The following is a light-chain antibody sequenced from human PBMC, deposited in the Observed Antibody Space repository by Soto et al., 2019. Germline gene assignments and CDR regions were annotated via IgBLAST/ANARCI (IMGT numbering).Light chain of an antibody. J-gene: IGLJ2*01. CDR3: SSYAGSNNLV. Sequence: QSALTQPPSASGSPGQSVTISCTGTSSDIGDYHYVSWYQQHPGKAPKLMIYEVTKRPSGVPDRFSGSKSGNTASLTVSGLQAEDEAHYYCSSYAGSNNLVFGGGTQLTVL. CDR2: EVT. CDR1: SSDIGDYHY. V-gene: IGLV2-8*01.